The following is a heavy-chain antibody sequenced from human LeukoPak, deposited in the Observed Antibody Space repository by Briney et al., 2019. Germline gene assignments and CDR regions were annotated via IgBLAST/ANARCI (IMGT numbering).Heavy chain of an antibody. J-gene: IGHJ6*03. Sequence: SETLSLTCAVYGGSFSGYYWSWIRQPPGKGLEWIGEINHSGSTNYNPSLKSRVTISVDTFKNQFSLKLSSVTAADTAVYYCARARYSYGGGYYYMDVWGKGTTVTVSS. D-gene: IGHD5-18*01. CDR1: GGSFSGYY. CDR2: INHSGST. CDR3: ARARYSYGGGYYYMDV. V-gene: IGHV4-34*01.